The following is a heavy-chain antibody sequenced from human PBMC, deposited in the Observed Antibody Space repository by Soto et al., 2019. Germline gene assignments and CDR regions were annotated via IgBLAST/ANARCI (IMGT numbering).Heavy chain of an antibody. J-gene: IGHJ6*02. CDR3: ARSDWSGNYYGMDV. Sequence: QLQLQESGSGLVKPSQTLSLTCAVSGGSISSGGYSWSWIRQPPGKGLGWIGYIYHSGSTYYNPSLKSRVTISVDRSKNQFSLQLSSVTAADTAVYYCARSDWSGNYYGMDVWGQGTTVTVSS. CDR2: IYHSGST. CDR1: GGSISSGGYS. V-gene: IGHV4-30-2*01. D-gene: IGHD3-3*01.